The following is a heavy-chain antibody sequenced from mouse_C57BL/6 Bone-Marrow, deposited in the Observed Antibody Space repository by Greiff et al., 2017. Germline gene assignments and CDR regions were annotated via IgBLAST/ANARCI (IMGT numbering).Heavy chain of an antibody. J-gene: IGHJ3*01. CDR1: GYTFTSYT. V-gene: IGHV1-4*01. D-gene: IGHD1-1*01. CDR2: INPSSGYT. CDR3: ARYDYGSTFAY. Sequence: VKLMESGAELARPGASVKMSCKASGYTFTSYTMHWVKQRPGQGLEWIGYINPSSGYTKYNQKFKDKATLTADKSSSTAYMQLSSLTSEDSAVYYCARYDYGSTFAYWGQGTLVTVSA.